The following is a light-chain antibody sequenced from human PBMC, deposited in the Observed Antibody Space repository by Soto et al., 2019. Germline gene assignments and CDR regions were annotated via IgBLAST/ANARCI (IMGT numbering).Light chain of an antibody. CDR3: SSYASSRAYV. CDR1: SSDVGGYNY. V-gene: IGLV2-14*01. Sequence: ALTQPASVTGSPGQSITISCTGTSSDVGGYNYVSWYQQHPGKAPKLMIYDVSNRPSGVSNRFSGSKSGNTASLTISGLQAEDEADYYCSSYASSRAYVFGTGTKVTVL. CDR2: DVS. J-gene: IGLJ1*01.